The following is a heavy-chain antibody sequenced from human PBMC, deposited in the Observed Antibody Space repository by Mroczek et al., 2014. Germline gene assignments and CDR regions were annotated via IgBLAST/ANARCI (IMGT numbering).Heavy chain of an antibody. Sequence: QVQLVQSGPGLVKPSETLSLTCTVSGGSISSSSYYWGWIRQPPGKGLEWIGSIYYSGSTYYNPSLKSRVTISVDTSKNQFSLKLSSVTAADTAVYYCARQNDYGGSLDYWGQGTLVTVSS. D-gene: IGHD4-17*01. J-gene: IGHJ4*02. V-gene: IGHV4-39*01. CDR2: IYYSGST. CDR1: GGSISSSSYY. CDR3: ARQNDYGGSLDY.